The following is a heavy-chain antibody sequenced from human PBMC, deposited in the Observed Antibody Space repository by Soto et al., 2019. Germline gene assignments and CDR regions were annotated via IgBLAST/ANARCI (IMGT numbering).Heavy chain of an antibody. V-gene: IGHV5-51*01. CDR1: GYSFTSYW. Sequence: SLKISCKGSGYSFTSYWIGWVRQMPGKGLEWMGIIYPGDSDTRYSPSFQGQVTISADKSISTAYLQWSSLKASDTAMYYCARQSRDGYNYENWFDPWGQGTLVTVSS. CDR2: IYPGDSDT. D-gene: IGHD5-12*01. J-gene: IGHJ5*02. CDR3: ARQSRDGYNYENWFDP.